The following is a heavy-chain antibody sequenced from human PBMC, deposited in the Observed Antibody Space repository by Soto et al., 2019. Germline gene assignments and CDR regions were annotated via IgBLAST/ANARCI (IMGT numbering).Heavy chain of an antibody. CDR2: IYYSGST. D-gene: IGHD1-26*01. V-gene: IGHV4-59*01. CDR3: ARDRGSYWGDAFDV. CDR1: GGYISNYY. J-gene: IGHJ3*01. Sequence: SETMSLTCTVSGGYISNYYWSWIRQPPGKGLEWIGYIYYSGSTNYNPSLKSRVTISVDTSKNRFSLKLSSVTAADTAVYYCARDRGSYWGDAFDVWGQGTMVT.